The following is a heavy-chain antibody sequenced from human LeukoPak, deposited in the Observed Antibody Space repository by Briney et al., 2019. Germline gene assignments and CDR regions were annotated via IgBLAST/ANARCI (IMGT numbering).Heavy chain of an antibody. CDR2: IKGDGSDK. D-gene: IGHD3-10*01. CDR3: ARPFGSGTYYQFDL. Sequence: GGSLRLSCAASGFAFRRYWMSWVRQATGKGLEGVAKIKGDGSDKYYLDFLKGRFTVSRDNAKNSLYLQVNSLRADDTAVYYCARPFGSGTYYQFDLWGQGTLVTVSS. J-gene: IGHJ4*02. V-gene: IGHV3-7*04. CDR1: GFAFRRYW.